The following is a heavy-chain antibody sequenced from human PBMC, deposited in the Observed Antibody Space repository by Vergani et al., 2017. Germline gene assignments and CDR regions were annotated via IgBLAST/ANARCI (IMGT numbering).Heavy chain of an antibody. V-gene: IGHV1-46*01. Sequence: QVLLVQSGAEVKKPGASVRVSCKTSGYTFTNYYIHWVRQAPGQGLEWMGIINPSGGSTTYAQQFQGRVTITADESTSTAYMELSSLRSEETAVYYCASPPVAAAGMYQAAEDEYFQHWGQGTLVTVSS. D-gene: IGHD6-13*01. J-gene: IGHJ1*01. CDR3: ASPPVAAAGMYQAAEDEYFQH. CDR1: GYTFTNYY. CDR2: INPSGGST.